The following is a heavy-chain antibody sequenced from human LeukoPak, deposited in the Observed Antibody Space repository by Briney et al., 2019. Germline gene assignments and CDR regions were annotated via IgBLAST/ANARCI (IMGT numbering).Heavy chain of an antibody. J-gene: IGHJ3*02. CDR3: ARESRRWREFDI. CDR1: GFTFSSYA. V-gene: IGHV3-7*01. CDR2: IKQDGSEK. Sequence: PGGSLRLSCAASGFTFSSYAMSWVRQAPGKGLEWVANIKQDGSEKYYVDSVKGRFTISRDNAKNSLYLQMNSLRAEDTAVYYCARESRRWREFDIWGQGTMATVSS. D-gene: IGHD5-24*01.